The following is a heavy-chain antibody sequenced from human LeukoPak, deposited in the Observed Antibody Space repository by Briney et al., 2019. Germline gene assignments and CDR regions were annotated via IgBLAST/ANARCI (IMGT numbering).Heavy chain of an antibody. V-gene: IGHV1-69*04. CDR2: IIPILGIA. CDR3: ARGNQLLLRSHYYYGMDV. D-gene: IGHD2-2*01. J-gene: IGHJ6*02. CDR1: GGTFSSYA. Sequence: GASVKVSCKASGGTFSSYAISWVRQAPGQGLEWMGRIIPILGIANYAQKFQGRVTITADKSTSTAYMELSSLRSEDTAVYYCARGNQLLLRSHYYYGMDVWGQGTTVTVSS.